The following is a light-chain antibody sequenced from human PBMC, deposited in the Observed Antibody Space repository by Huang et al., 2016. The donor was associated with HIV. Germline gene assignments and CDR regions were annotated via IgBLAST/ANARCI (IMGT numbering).Light chain of an antibody. Sequence: EIVMTQSPATLSVSPGERATLSCRARQSVSSNVAWYQQKPGQDPRLLIYGACTRATGIQARFSGSGSGTEFTLTISSLQSEDFAVYYCQQYNNWPPWTFGQGTKVEIK. J-gene: IGKJ1*01. CDR3: QQYNNWPPWT. CDR1: QSVSSN. V-gene: IGKV3-15*01. CDR2: GAC.